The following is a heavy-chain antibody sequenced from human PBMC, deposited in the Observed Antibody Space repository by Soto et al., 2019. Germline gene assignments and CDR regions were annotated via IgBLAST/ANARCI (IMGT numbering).Heavy chain of an antibody. V-gene: IGHV3-23*01. CDR2: ISGSGGST. CDR3: AKDGTQQLVFDY. D-gene: IGHD6-13*01. Sequence: GGSLRLSCAASGFTFSSYAMSWVRQAPGKGPEWVSAISGSGGSTYYADSVKGRFTISRDNSKNTLYLQMNSLRAEDTAVYYCAKDGTQQLVFDYWGQGTLVTVSS. J-gene: IGHJ4*02. CDR1: GFTFSSYA.